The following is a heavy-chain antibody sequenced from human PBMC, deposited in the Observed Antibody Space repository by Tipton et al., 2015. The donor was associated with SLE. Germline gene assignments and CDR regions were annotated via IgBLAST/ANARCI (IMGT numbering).Heavy chain of an antibody. J-gene: IGHJ6*02. CDR2: IGAYNGNT. CDR3: AGGYSGCGGVHYGMDV. CDR1: GYTFTTYG. D-gene: IGHD1-26*01. Sequence: QSGPEVKKPGASVKVSCKASGYTFTTYGISWVRQAPGRGLEWMGWIGAYNGNTNYAQKLQGRVTMTTDTSTSTVYMELRSLRSDVTAVYCCAGGYSGCGGVHYGMDVWGQGTTVTVSS. V-gene: IGHV1-18*01.